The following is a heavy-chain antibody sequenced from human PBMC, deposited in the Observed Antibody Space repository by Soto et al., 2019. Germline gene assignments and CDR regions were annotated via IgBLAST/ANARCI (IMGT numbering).Heavy chain of an antibody. CDR2: VDSDGSGT. CDR1: GITFSGYW. D-gene: IGHD3-9*01. Sequence: EVQLVESGGGSVQPGGSLRLSCVASGITFSGYWMHWVRHVPGKGLVWVARVDSDGSGTSYADSVKGRFTISRDNAKNTLYLKMNRLRVEDTAVYYCATVFEPWGQGIPVTVSS. V-gene: IGHV3-74*01. CDR3: ATVFEP. J-gene: IGHJ5*02.